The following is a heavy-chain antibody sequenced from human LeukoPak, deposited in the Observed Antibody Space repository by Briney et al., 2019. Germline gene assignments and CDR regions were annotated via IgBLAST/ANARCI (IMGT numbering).Heavy chain of an antibody. J-gene: IGHJ4*02. CDR2: INPNSGGT. CDR1: GYTFSAYY. CDR3: ATPPGYSSSWYDY. D-gene: IGHD6-13*01. Sequence: ASVKVSCKASGYTFSAYYIHWVRLAPGQGLEWVGWINPNSGGTNYAQKFQGRVTMTRDTSISTAYMELSRLRSDDTAVYYCATPPGYSSSWYDYWGQGALVTVSS. V-gene: IGHV1-2*02.